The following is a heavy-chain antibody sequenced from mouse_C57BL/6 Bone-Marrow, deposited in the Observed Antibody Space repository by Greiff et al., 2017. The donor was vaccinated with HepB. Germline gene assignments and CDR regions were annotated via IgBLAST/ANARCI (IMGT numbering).Heavy chain of an antibody. CDR2: IYPGDGDT. Sequence: VKLVESGAELVKPGASVKISCKASGYTFSSYWMNWVKQRPGKGLEWIGQIYPGDGDTNYNGKFKGKATLTADKSSSTAYMQLSSLTSEDSAVYVCARLDAMDYWGQGTSVTVSS. CDR3: ARLDAMDY. CDR1: GYTFSSYW. V-gene: IGHV1-80*01. J-gene: IGHJ4*01.